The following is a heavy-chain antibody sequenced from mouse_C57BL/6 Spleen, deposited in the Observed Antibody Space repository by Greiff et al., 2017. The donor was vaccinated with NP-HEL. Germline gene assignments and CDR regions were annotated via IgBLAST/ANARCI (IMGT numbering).Heavy chain of an antibody. V-gene: IGHV5-17*01. Sequence: EVQRVESGGGLVKPGGSLKLSCAASGFTFSDYGMHWVRQAPEKGLEWVAYISSGSSTIYYADTVKGRFTISRDNAKNTLFLQMPSLRSEDTAMYYCASEGPSYYGSCFDVWGTGTTVTVSS. CDR2: ISSGSSTI. CDR1: GFTFSDYG. CDR3: ASEGPSYYGSCFDV. D-gene: IGHD1-1*01. J-gene: IGHJ1*03.